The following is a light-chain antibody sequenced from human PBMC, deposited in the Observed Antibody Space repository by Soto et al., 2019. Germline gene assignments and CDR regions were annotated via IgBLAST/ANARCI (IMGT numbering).Light chain of an antibody. CDR1: QSFTRW. V-gene: IGKV1-5*01. CDR3: QKYNSYLWT. Sequence: HMTQSPSTLSASVGYRFTITCRASQSFTRWLAWYQQKAGKAPKLLIYDASNLEIGAPSRFRGSGSGTESTLTISSLPPDDFEAYYCQKYNSYLWTFGQGTKVDIK. J-gene: IGKJ1*01. CDR2: DAS.